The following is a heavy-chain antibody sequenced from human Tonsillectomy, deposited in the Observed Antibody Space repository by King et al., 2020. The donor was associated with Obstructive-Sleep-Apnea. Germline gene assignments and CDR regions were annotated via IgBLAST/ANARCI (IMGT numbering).Heavy chain of an antibody. V-gene: IGHV1-69*04. Sequence: QLVQSGAEVKKPGSSVKVSCKASGGTFSSYAISWVRHAPGQGLEWMGGIIPMLGIANYAQRFQGRVTITADKSSSTAYMELSSLRSDDTALYYCARGRSTSSRSLSYFDYWGQGTLVTVSS. D-gene: IGHD6-6*01. J-gene: IGHJ4*02. CDR2: IIPMLGIA. CDR1: GGTFSSYA. CDR3: ARGRSTSSRSLSYFDY.